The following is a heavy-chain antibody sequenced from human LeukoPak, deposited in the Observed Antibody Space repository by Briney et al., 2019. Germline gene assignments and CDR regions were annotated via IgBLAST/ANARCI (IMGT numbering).Heavy chain of an antibody. V-gene: IGHV3-23*01. CDR1: GFTFNNYA. CDR3: ASNDYGGNSGLGFGYFQH. J-gene: IGHJ1*01. CDR2: IPTSGGVT. D-gene: IGHD4-23*01. Sequence: GGSLRLSCAASGFTFNNYAMSWLRQAPGRGLEWLSTIPTSGGVTYYADSVKGRFTISRDNSKNTLYLQMNSLRAEDTAVYYCASNDYGGNSGLGFGYFQHWGQGTLVTVSS.